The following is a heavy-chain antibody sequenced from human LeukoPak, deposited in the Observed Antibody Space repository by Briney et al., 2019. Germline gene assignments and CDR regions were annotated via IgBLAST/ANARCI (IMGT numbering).Heavy chain of an antibody. CDR1: GFTFSSYG. Sequence: GGSLRLSCAASGFTFSSYGMHWVRQAPGKGLEWVSYISSSSSTIYYADSVKGRFTISRDNAKNTLYLQMNSLRAEDTAVYYCARARNGSLDYWGQGTLVTVSS. CDR2: ISSSSSTI. D-gene: IGHD6-19*01. J-gene: IGHJ4*02. V-gene: IGHV3-48*04. CDR3: ARARNGSLDY.